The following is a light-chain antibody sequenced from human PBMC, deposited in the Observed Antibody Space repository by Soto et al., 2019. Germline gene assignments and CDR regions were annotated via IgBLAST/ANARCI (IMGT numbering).Light chain of an antibody. CDR3: SSYSISTAYL. CDR2: EVS. J-gene: IGLJ1*01. Sequence: QSALTQPASVPGSPGQSITISCTGTSSDVGGYDYVSWYQLHPGKAPKLMVFEVSNRPSGVSYRFSGSKSGNTASLTISGLQAEDEADYFSSSYSISTAYLFGTGTKVTVL. CDR1: SSDVGGYDY. V-gene: IGLV2-14*01.